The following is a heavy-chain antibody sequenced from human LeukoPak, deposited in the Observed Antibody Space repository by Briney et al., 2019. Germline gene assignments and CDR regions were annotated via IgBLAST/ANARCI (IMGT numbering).Heavy chain of an antibody. Sequence: GESLRISCKGSGYSFTSYWISWVCQMPGKGQEWMGRIDPSDSYTNYSPSFQGHVTISADKSISTAYLQWSSLKASDTAMYYCARARGYSYGSHGDWGQGTLVTVSS. D-gene: IGHD5-18*01. J-gene: IGHJ4*02. CDR3: ARARGYSYGSHGD. CDR1: GYSFTSYW. V-gene: IGHV5-10-1*01. CDR2: IDPSDSYT.